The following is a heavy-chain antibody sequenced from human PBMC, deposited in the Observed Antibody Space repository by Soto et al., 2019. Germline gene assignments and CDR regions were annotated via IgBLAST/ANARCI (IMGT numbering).Heavy chain of an antibody. CDR3: ARTITIFGVVILNWFDP. CDR2: IYYSGST. Sequence: ETLSLTCTVSGGSISSYYWSWLRQPPGKGLEWIGYIYYSGSTNYNPSLKSRVTISVDTSKNQFSLKLSSVTAADTAVYYCARTITIFGVVILNWFDPWGHGTLVTVSS. D-gene: IGHD3-3*01. V-gene: IGHV4-59*08. J-gene: IGHJ5*02. CDR1: GGSISSYY.